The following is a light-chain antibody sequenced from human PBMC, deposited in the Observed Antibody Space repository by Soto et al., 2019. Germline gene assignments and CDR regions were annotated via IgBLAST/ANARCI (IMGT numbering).Light chain of an antibody. J-gene: IGKJ1*01. Sequence: EIVLTQSPGTLSLSPGERATLSCRASQSVSNYLVWYQQKPGHAPRLLISGASSRATGIPAGFSGVGSGTEFLFTFGSLEPEDFAVYYCQQYGGSPQTFGQGTKV. CDR3: QQYGGSPQT. CDR2: GAS. CDR1: QSVSNY. V-gene: IGKV3-20*01.